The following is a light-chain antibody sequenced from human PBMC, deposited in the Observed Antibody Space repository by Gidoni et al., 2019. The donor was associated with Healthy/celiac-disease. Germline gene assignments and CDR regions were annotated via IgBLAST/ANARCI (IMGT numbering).Light chain of an antibody. J-gene: IGKJ5*01. CDR2: EIS. CDR3: MQSIQLIT. Sequence: DIVCTRTPHSLSVTPGQPASISCKASQSLLHSDATSYLYWYLQKPGQPPQLLIYEISNPLPGVPDRFSGSGSGTDFTLKIRRGEAEDVGVYYGMQSIQLITFGQGTRLEIK. V-gene: IGKV2D-29*01. CDR1: QSLLHSDATSY.